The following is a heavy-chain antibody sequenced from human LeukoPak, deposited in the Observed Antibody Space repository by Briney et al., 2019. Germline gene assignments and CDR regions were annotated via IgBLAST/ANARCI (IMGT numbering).Heavy chain of an antibody. Sequence: HPGGSLSLSCAASGFTFSSYWMHWVRQAPRKGLVWVSRINSDGSSTSYADSVKGRFTISRDNAKNTLYLQMNSLRAEDTAVYYCATGQGHGMDVWGQGTTVTVSS. CDR1: GFTFSSYW. J-gene: IGHJ6*02. D-gene: IGHD1-14*01. CDR2: INSDGSST. CDR3: ATGQGHGMDV. V-gene: IGHV3-74*01.